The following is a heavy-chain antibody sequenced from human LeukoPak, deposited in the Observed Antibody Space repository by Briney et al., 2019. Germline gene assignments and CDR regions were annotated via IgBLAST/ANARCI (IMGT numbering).Heavy chain of an antibody. V-gene: IGHV1-18*01. CDR3: AKNSNLNDGDYYYYGMDV. J-gene: IGHJ6*02. CDR2: ISAYNGNT. D-gene: IGHD1-1*01. Sequence: ASVKVSCKASGYTFPSYGITWVRQAPGQGLEWMGWISAYNGNTNYAQKLQGRVTMTTDTSTSTVYMELRSLRSDDTAVYYCAKNSNLNDGDYYYYGMDVWGQGTTVTVSS. CDR1: GYTFPSYG.